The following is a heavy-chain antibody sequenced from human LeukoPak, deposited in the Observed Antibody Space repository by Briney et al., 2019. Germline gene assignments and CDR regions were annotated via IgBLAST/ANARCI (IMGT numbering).Heavy chain of an antibody. J-gene: IGHJ4*02. CDR1: GFSFSSYS. CDR3: ARDRVGMTDDW. Sequence: GGSLRLSCAASGFSFSSYSMNWVRQAPGKGPEWVSSIGSRSEYIYYADSVKGRFTVSRDNANNFLYLQMNSLRADDTAVYYCARDRVGMTDDWWGQGTLVTVSS. V-gene: IGHV3-21*01. CDR2: IGSRSEYI. D-gene: IGHD1-26*01.